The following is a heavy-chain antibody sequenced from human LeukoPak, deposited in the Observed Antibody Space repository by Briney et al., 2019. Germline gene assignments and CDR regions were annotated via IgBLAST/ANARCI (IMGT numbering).Heavy chain of an antibody. CDR2: IYYSGST. J-gene: IGHJ4*02. CDR1: GGSISSSSYY. CDR3: ARDPETYYYDSSGYDY. Sequence: SETLSLTCTVSGGSISSSSYYWGWIRQPPGKGLEWIGSIYYSGSTYYNPSLKGRVTISVDTSKNQFSLKLSSVTAADTAVYYCARDPETYYYDSSGYDYWGQGTLVTVSS. V-gene: IGHV4-39*02. D-gene: IGHD3-22*01.